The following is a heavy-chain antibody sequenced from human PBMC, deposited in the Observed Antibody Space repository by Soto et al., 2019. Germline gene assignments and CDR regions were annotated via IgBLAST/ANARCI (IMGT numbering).Heavy chain of an antibody. Sequence: SETLSLTCTVSGGSISSYYWSWIRQPPGKGLEWIGYIYYSGSTNYNPSLKSRVTISVDTSKNQFSLKLSSVTAADTAVYYCARLGGTGTRTWGQGTLVTVSS. CDR3: ARLGGTGTRT. J-gene: IGHJ5*02. D-gene: IGHD1-7*01. CDR1: GGSISSYY. CDR2: IYYSGST. V-gene: IGHV4-59*01.